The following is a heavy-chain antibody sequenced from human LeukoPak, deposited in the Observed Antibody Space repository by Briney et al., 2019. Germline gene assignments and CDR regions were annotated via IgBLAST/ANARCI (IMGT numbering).Heavy chain of an antibody. CDR1: GFTFSSYS. CDR2: ISSSSSTI. J-gene: IGHJ4*02. Sequence: GGSLRLSCAASGFTFSSYSMNWVRQAPGKGLEWVSYISSSSSTIYYADSVKGRFTISRDNAKNSLYLQMNSLRAEDTAVYYCARDSHVGGKIGYYGSGSSLDYWGQGTLVTVSS. CDR3: ARDSHVGGKIGYYGSGSSLDY. V-gene: IGHV3-48*01. D-gene: IGHD3-10*01.